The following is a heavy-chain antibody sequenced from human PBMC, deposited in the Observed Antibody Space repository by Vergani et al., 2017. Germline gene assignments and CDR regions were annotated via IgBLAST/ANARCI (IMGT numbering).Heavy chain of an antibody. CDR2: IYYSGST. J-gene: IGHJ4*02. D-gene: IGHD5-12*01. V-gene: IGHV4-39*01. Sequence: QLQLQESGPGLVKPSETLSLTCTVSGGSISSSSYYWGWIRQPPGKGLEWIGSIYYSGSTYYNPSLNSRVTISVATSKNQFSLKLGSVTAADTAVYYCARHGGGRGCSGYDCPIDYWGQGTLVTVSS. CDR1: GGSISSSSYY. CDR3: ARHGGGRGCSGYDCPIDY.